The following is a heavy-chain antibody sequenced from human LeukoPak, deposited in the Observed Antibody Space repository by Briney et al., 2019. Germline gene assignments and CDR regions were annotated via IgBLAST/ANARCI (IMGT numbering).Heavy chain of an antibody. J-gene: IGHJ4*02. CDR2: IYTTGRT. CDR3: ARAGYTISSYRFDY. Sequence: SETPSPICPFPGGPISSYWWSWIRQPAGKGPEFIGRIYTTGRTNYNPSLKSRVSMSVDTSKNKFSLELRSVTAADTAVYFCARAGYTISSYRFDYWGQGALVTVSS. V-gene: IGHV4-4*07. CDR1: GGPISSYW. D-gene: IGHD3-16*02.